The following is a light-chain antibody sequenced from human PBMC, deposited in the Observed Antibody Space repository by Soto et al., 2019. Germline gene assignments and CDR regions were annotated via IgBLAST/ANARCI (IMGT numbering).Light chain of an antibody. CDR3: SVWDSSSDRDVV. J-gene: IGLJ2*01. V-gene: IGLV3-21*04. CDR2: YDS. CDR1: NIGSKS. Sequence: SYELTQPPSVSVAPGKTARITCGGNNIGSKSVHWYQQKPGQAPVLVIYYDSDRPSGIPERFSGSNYGNTATLTISRVEAGHEADYYCSVWDSSSDRDVVFGGGTKLTVL.